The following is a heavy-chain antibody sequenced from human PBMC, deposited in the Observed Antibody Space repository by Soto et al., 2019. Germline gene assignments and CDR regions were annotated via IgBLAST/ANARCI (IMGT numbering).Heavy chain of an antibody. CDR3: ARQIYDSDTGPNFQYYFDS. CDR2: IDPSDSQT. V-gene: IGHV5-10-1*01. CDR1: GYSFAGYW. D-gene: IGHD3-22*01. Sequence: GESLKISCKGSGYSFAGYWITWVRQKPGKGLEWMGRIDPSDSQTYYTPSFRGHVTITVTKSITTVFLQWSSRMASDTAMYYCARQIYDSDTGPNFQYYFDSWGQGTPVTVSS. J-gene: IGHJ4*02.